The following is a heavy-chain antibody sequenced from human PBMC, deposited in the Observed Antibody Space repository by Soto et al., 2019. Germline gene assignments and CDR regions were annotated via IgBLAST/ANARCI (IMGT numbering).Heavy chain of an antibody. CDR2: MNDSGTT. V-gene: IGHV4-34*01. CDR3: EGRMTIMPIAY. D-gene: IGHD3-9*01. CDR1: GEAFSGYL. Sequence: QVQLEQGGAEVLTPSETMSLTCAVCGEAFSGYLWNWIPQPPGKGLERIGEMNDSGTTNDNPSLKSRVTISVATSKTQFSPKLSSVTAADTATCYCEGRMTIMPIAYWCQGTMVAVSS. J-gene: IGHJ4*02.